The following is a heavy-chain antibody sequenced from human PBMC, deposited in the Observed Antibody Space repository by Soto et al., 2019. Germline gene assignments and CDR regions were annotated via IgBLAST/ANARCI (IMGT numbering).Heavy chain of an antibody. J-gene: IGHJ6*03. CDR2: IKQDGSEK. CDR1: GFTFSSYW. D-gene: IGHD5-12*01. CDR3: ARDIVATIRNYYYYYYMDV. Sequence: PGGSLRLSCAASGFTFSSYWMSWVRQAPGKGLEWVANIKQDGSEKYYVDSVKGRFSISRDNAKNSLYLQMNSLRAEDTAVYYCARDIVATIRNYYYYYYMDVWGKGTKVTVSS. V-gene: IGHV3-7*01.